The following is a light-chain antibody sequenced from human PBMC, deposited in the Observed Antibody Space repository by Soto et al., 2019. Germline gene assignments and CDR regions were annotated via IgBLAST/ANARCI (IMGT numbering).Light chain of an antibody. CDR2: EVS. V-gene: IGLV2-23*02. Sequence: QSVLTQPASVSGSPGQSITISRTGTSSDVGSYNLVSWYQQHPGKAPKLMIYEVSKRPSGVSNRFSGSKSGNTASLTISGLQAEDEADYYCCSYAGSSTPSYVFGTGTKVTVL. J-gene: IGLJ1*01. CDR1: SSDVGSYNL. CDR3: CSYAGSSTPSYV.